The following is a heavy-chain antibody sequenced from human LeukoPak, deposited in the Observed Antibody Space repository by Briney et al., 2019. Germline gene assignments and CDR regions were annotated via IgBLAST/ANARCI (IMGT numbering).Heavy chain of an antibody. D-gene: IGHD6-13*01. J-gene: IGHJ4*02. Sequence: GGSLRLSCEPSGFTFSSYDMQWVRPAPGMGPEWVSVISHDGTVTHFADSVKGRFTISRDSSTNTLYLQMDSLRTEDRAVYYCAKEGSEYASSWFDYWGQGTLVTVSS. CDR1: GFTFSSYD. CDR2: ISHDGTVT. CDR3: AKEGSEYASSWFDY. V-gene: IGHV3-30*18.